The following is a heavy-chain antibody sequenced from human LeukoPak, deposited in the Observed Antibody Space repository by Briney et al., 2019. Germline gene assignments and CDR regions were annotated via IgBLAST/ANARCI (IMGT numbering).Heavy chain of an antibody. Sequence: ASVKVSCKVSGYTLTELSMHWVRQAPGKGLEWMGGFDPEDSETIYAQKFQGRVTMTEDTSTDTAYMELSSLRSEDTAVYYCATQSAKTYSSGWYDFDYWGQGTLVTVSS. D-gene: IGHD6-19*01. CDR3: ATQSAKTYSSGWYDFDY. V-gene: IGHV1-24*01. CDR1: GYTLTELS. CDR2: FDPEDSET. J-gene: IGHJ4*02.